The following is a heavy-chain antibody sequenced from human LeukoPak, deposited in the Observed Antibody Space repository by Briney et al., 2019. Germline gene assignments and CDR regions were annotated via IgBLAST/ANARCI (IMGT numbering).Heavy chain of an antibody. Sequence: SETLSLTCTVSGGSISSGGYYWSWIRQHPGKGLEWIGYIYYSGSTYYNPSLKSRVTISVDTSKNQFSLKLSSVTAADTAVYYCARDPMPTYYYDSSGPAWGQGTLVTVSS. CDR2: IYYSGST. V-gene: IGHV4-30-4*08. CDR1: GGSISSGGYY. CDR3: ARDPMPTYYYDSSGPA. J-gene: IGHJ5*02. D-gene: IGHD3-22*01.